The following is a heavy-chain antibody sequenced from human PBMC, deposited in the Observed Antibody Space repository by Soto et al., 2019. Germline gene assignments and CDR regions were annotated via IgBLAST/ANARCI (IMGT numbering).Heavy chain of an antibody. Sequence: QVQLQQWGAGLLKPSETLSLTCAVYGGSFSGYYWSWIRQPPGKGLEWIGEINHSGSTNYNPSLRSRVTISVDTSKNQFSRTLSSVTAADTAVYYCARGPYNWNGRGWFDPWGQGTLVTVSS. J-gene: IGHJ5*02. CDR1: GGSFSGYY. CDR2: INHSGST. D-gene: IGHD1-20*01. V-gene: IGHV4-34*01. CDR3: ARGPYNWNGRGWFDP.